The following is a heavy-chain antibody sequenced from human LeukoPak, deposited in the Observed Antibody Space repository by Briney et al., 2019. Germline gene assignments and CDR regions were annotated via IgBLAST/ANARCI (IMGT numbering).Heavy chain of an antibody. CDR2: ISSSSSTI. CDR3: AKDSEYSIFSRIQH. Sequence: GGSLRLSCAASGFTFSSYGMTWVRQAPGKGLEWVSYISSSSSTIYYADSVKGRFTISRDNAKNSLYLQLNSLRAEDTALYYCAKDSEYSIFSRIQHWGQGTLVTVSS. V-gene: IGHV3-48*01. CDR1: GFTFSSYG. D-gene: IGHD3-3*02. J-gene: IGHJ1*01.